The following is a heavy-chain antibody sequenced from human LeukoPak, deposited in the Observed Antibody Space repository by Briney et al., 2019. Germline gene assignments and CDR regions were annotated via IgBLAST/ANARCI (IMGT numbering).Heavy chain of an antibody. V-gene: IGHV5-51*01. Sequence: GESLKISSKGLGYSFSSYWNAWVRPRPGKGLEWMGIIYPGGSETRYDPSFQGQVTISADSSTSTAYLQWSSLRASDTAMYYCARASRDGYNQNFDYWGQGTLVTVSS. J-gene: IGHJ4*02. CDR3: ARASRDGYNQNFDY. CDR2: IYPGGSET. CDR1: GYSFSSYW. D-gene: IGHD5-24*01.